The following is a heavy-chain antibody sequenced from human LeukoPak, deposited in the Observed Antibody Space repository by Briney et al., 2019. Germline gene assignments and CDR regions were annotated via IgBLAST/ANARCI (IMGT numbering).Heavy chain of an antibody. D-gene: IGHD3-9*01. V-gene: IGHV3-30*18. CDR1: GFTFSSYG. CDR3: AKRYSVDWYYFDY. Sequence: GRSLRLSCAASGFTFSSYGMHWVRQAPGKGLEWVAVISSDGSNKYYADSVKGRFTISRDNSKNTLYLRMNSLRADDTAVYYCAKRYSVDWYYFDYWGQGTLVTVSS. CDR2: ISSDGSNK. J-gene: IGHJ4*02.